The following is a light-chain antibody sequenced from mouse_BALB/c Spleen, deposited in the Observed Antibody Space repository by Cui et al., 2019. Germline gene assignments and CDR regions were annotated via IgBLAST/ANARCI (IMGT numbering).Light chain of an antibody. CDR3: QQYSSYPYT. CDR1: QDVGTA. V-gene: IGKV6-23*01. CDR2: WAS. Sequence: DIVMTQSHKFMSTSVGDRVSINCKASQDVGTAVAWYQQKPGQSPKLLIYWASTRHTGVPDRFTGSGSGTDFTLTISNVHSEDLADYFCQQYSSYPYTFGGGTKLEIK. J-gene: IGKJ2*01.